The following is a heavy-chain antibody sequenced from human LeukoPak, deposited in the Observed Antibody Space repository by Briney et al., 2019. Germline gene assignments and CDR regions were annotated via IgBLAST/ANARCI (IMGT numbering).Heavy chain of an antibody. Sequence: PSETLSLTCTVSGGSISSGGYYWSWIRQHPGKGLEWIGYIYYSGSTYYNPSLKSRVTISVDTSKNQFSLKLSSVTAADTAVYYCARGGPGSTSHYWGQGTLVTVSS. CDR2: IYYSGST. D-gene: IGHD2-2*01. CDR1: GGSISSGGYY. V-gene: IGHV4-31*03. J-gene: IGHJ4*02. CDR3: ARGGPGSTSHY.